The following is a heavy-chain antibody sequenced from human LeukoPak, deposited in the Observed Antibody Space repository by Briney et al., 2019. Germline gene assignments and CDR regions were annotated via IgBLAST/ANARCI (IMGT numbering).Heavy chain of an antibody. V-gene: IGHV4-38-2*02. J-gene: IGHJ4*02. CDR2: IYQSGST. CDR1: GYSIRNGYN. Sequence: SETLSLTCTVSGYSIRNGYNWGWIRLSPWKGLEWLGSIYQSGSTYDNPSLKSRVTLSIDPSKNQFYLKLTSVTAADTALYYCARAEINDYSRYWGPGIPVIVSS. CDR3: ARAEINDYSRY. D-gene: IGHD4-11*01.